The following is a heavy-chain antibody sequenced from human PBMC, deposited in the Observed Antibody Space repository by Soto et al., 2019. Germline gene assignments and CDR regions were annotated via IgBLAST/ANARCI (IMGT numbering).Heavy chain of an antibody. CDR1: GFTFSGSA. J-gene: IGHJ3*02. V-gene: IGHV3-73*01. D-gene: IGHD2-21*01. CDR3: TSHAYSFNASEI. Sequence: SGGSLRLSCAASGFTFSGSAMHWVRQASGKGQEWVGRIRRKANSYATAYAASVKGRFTISRDDSKNTAYLQMNSLKTEDTAVYYCTSHAYSFNASEICGICTIVTVS. CDR2: IRRKANSYAT.